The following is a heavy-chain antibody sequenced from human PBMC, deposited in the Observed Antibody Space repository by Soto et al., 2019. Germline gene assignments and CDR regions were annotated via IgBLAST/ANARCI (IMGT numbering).Heavy chain of an antibody. Sequence: SETLSLTCTVSGGSISSGGYYWSWIRQHPGKGLEWIGYIYYSGSTYYNPSLKSRVTISVDTSKNQFSLKLSSVTAADTAVYYCARETVTTESPYYYYYMDVWSKGTTVTVSS. D-gene: IGHD4-17*01. V-gene: IGHV4-31*03. CDR1: GGSISSGGYY. CDR2: IYYSGST. J-gene: IGHJ6*03. CDR3: ARETVTTESPYYYYYMDV.